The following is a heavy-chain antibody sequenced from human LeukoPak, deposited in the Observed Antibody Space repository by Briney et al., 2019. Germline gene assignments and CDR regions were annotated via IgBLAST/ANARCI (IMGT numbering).Heavy chain of an antibody. CDR3: ARVAARYVGMDV. V-gene: IGHV4-59*01. D-gene: IGHD6-6*01. CDR2: IYYSGST. Sequence: NASQTLSLTCTVSAGSINNYYWSWIRQPPGKGLEWIGYIYYSGSTNYNPSLKSRVTISVDTSKKQVSLNLSSVTAADTAVYYCARVAARYVGMDVWGQGTTVTVSS. CDR1: AGSINNYY. J-gene: IGHJ6*02.